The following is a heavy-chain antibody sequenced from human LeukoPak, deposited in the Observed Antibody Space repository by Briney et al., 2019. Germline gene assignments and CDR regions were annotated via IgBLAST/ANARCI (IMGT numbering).Heavy chain of an antibody. CDR3: ARSSGTSYSGSQDY. Sequence: GGSLRLSCAASGFSLSNYWMNWVRQAPGKGLEWVSYISSSSSTIYYADSVKGRFTISRDNAKNSLYLQMNSLRDEDTAVYYCARSSGTSYSGSQDYWGQGTLVTVSS. CDR1: GFSLSNYW. D-gene: IGHD1-26*01. J-gene: IGHJ4*02. CDR2: ISSSSSTI. V-gene: IGHV3-48*02.